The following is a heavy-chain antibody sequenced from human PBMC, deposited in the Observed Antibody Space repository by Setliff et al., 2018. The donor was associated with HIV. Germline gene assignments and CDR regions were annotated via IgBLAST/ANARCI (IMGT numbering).Heavy chain of an antibody. J-gene: IGHJ4*02. CDR1: GGSISSSTYY. CDR3: ARHAAAAPFRY. D-gene: IGHD6-13*01. V-gene: IGHV4-39*01. CDR2: IFYTGST. Sequence: SETLSLTCSVSGGSISSSTYYWGRIRQPPGKGLEWIGDIFYTGSTYYNPSLKSRVTISADTSKNQFSLKLSSVTAADTAVYFCARHAAAAPFRYWGQGTLVTVSS.